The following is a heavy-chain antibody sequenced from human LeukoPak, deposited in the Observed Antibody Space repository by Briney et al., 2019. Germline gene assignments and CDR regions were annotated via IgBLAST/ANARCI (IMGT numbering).Heavy chain of an antibody. V-gene: IGHV1-69*04. D-gene: IGHD5-24*01. Sequence: GSSVKVSCKASGGTFSSYAISWVRQARGQGLEWMGRIIPILGIANYAQKFQGRVTITADKSTSTAYMELSSLRSEDTAVYYCASGDGYNSHWFDPWGQGTLVTVSS. J-gene: IGHJ5*02. CDR1: GGTFSSYA. CDR2: IIPILGIA. CDR3: ASGDGYNSHWFDP.